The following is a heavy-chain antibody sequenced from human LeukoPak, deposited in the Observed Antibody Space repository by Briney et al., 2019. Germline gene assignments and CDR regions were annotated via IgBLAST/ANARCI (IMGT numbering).Heavy chain of an antibody. D-gene: IGHD3-22*01. V-gene: IGHV1-69*01. CDR2: IIPIFRTA. J-gene: IGHJ4*02. Sequence: SVKVSCKASGGTFRSFAISWVRQAPGQGLEWMGGIIPIFRTANYAQKFQGRVTITADESTSTAYMELSSLRSEDTAVYYCARALRYYSDSSGYAFDYRGQGTLVTVSS. CDR1: GGTFRSFA. CDR3: ARALRYYSDSSGYAFDY.